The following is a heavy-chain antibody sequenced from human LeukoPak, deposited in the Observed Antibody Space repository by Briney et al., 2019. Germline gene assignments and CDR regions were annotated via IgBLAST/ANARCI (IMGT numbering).Heavy chain of an antibody. D-gene: IGHD3-16*01. J-gene: IGHJ6*03. Sequence: PGGSLRLSCAASGFTFSTYWMCWVRQAPGKGLEWVAYIREDGSETNYVESVKGRFIISRDNAKNSQHLQMNSLRVEDTAVYYCARCEGFYDYFSGNRTYYFYIDVWGKGTTVTVSS. V-gene: IGHV3-7*01. CDR3: ARCEGFYDYFSGNRTYYFYIDV. CDR1: GFTFSTYW. CDR2: IREDGSET.